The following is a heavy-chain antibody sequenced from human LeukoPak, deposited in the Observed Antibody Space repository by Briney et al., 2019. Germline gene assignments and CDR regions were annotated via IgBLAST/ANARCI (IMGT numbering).Heavy chain of an antibody. V-gene: IGHV3-7*01. D-gene: IGHD6-13*01. Sequence: QPGGSLRLSCAASGFTFSSSWMTWVRQAPGKGLEWVASINADGGEIHYVDSVKGRFTISRDNAKNTLYLQMNSLRAEDTAVYYCGRGGKVEQLVLARWGQGSLVTVSS. CDR3: GRGGKVEQLVLAR. CDR2: INADGGEI. CDR1: GFTFSSSW. J-gene: IGHJ4*02.